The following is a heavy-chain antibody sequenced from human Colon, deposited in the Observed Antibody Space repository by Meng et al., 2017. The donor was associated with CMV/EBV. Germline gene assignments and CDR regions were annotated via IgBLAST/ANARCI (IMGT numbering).Heavy chain of an antibody. CDR2: IKSKIDGGTA. CDR3: ARDYDY. J-gene: IGHJ4*02. V-gene: IGHV3-15*01. CDR1: GFTFTNAW. Sequence: GGSLRLSCAASGFTFTNAWMNWVRQAPGKGLEWVGFIKSKIDGGTADYAAPVKGRFTISRDNAKNSLYLQMNSLRAEDTAVYYCARDYDYWGQGTLVTVSS.